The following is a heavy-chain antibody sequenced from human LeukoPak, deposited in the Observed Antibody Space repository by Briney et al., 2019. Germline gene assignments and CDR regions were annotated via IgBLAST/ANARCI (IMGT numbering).Heavy chain of an antibody. CDR3: AKDLTYYYDSSGYYSTLTRPMLFDY. V-gene: IGHV3-23*01. CDR1: GFTFSSYA. Sequence: GGSLRLSCAASGFTFSSYAMSWVRQAPGKGLEWVSAISGSGGSTYYADSVKGRFTISRDNTKNTLYLQMNSLRAEDTAVYYCAKDLTYYYDSSGYYSTLTRPMLFDYWGQGTLVTVSS. J-gene: IGHJ4*02. D-gene: IGHD3-22*01. CDR2: ISGSGGST.